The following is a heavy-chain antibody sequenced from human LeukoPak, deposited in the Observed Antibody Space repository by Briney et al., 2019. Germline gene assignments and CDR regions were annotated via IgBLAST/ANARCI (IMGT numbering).Heavy chain of an antibody. CDR3: ARGGGYTYGYYFDS. J-gene: IGHJ4*02. CDR2: IGTAGDT. Sequence: RAGGSLRPSCAASGFTFSSYDMHWVRQVTGKGLEWVSAIGTAGDTYYLGSVKGRFTISRENAKNSLYLQMNSLRAGDTAVYYCARGGGYTYGYYFDSWGQGTLVTVSS. CDR1: GFTFSSYD. V-gene: IGHV3-13*01. D-gene: IGHD5-18*01.